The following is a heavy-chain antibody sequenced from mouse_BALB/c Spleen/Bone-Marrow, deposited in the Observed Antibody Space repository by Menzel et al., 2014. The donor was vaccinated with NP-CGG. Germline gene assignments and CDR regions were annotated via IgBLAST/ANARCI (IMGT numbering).Heavy chain of an antibody. V-gene: IGHV5-6-4*01. CDR3: TRDLYDGYSYYAMDY. CDR2: ISSVGIYT. J-gene: IGHJ4*01. Sequence: EVHLVESGGGLVKPGGSLKLSCAASGFTFSCYTMSWVRQTPEKRLEWVATISSVGIYTYYPDSVKGRFTISRDNAKNTLYLQMSSLKSEDTAMYYCTRDLYDGYSYYAMDYWGQGTSVTVSS. D-gene: IGHD2-3*01. CDR1: GFTFSCYT.